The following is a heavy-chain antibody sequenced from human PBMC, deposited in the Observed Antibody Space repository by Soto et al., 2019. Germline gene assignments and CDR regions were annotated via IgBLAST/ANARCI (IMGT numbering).Heavy chain of an antibody. CDR3: ARGWGYDSNDYYYAY. CDR2: IIPIFGTA. Sequence: QVQLVQSGAEVRKPGSSVKVSCKASGGTFGRHAISWVRQAPGQGLEWMGGIIPIFGTANHAQKFQGRVTIIADESTSKVYMELSSLRSEDTAMYYCARGWGYDSNDYYYAYWGQGTLVIVSS. D-gene: IGHD3-22*01. V-gene: IGHV1-69*01. J-gene: IGHJ4*02. CDR1: GGTFGRHA.